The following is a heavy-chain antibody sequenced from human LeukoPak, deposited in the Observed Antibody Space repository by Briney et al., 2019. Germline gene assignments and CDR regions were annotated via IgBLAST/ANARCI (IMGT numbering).Heavy chain of an antibody. V-gene: IGHV1-69*13. D-gene: IGHD6-13*01. CDR2: IIPIFGTA. CDR3: ATDTRRLIAATLSGMDV. J-gene: IGHJ6*02. CDR1: GGTFSSYA. Sequence: ASVKVSCKASGGTFSSYAISWVRQAPGQGLEWMGGIIPIFGTANYAQKFQGRVTITADESTSTAYMELSSLRSEDTAVYYCATDTRRLIAATLSGMDVWGQGTTVTVSS.